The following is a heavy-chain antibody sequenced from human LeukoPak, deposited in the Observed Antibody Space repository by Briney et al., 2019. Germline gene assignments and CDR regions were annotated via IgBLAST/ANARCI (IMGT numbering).Heavy chain of an antibody. Sequence: PGRSLRLSCAASGFTFDDYAMHWVRQAPGKGLEWVSGISWNSGSIGYADSVKGRFTISRDNAENSLYLQMNSLRAEDTALYYCAKDSGYSYGEYDYWGQGTLVTVSS. J-gene: IGHJ4*02. D-gene: IGHD5-18*01. V-gene: IGHV3-9*01. CDR1: GFTFDDYA. CDR3: AKDSGYSYGEYDY. CDR2: ISWNSGSI.